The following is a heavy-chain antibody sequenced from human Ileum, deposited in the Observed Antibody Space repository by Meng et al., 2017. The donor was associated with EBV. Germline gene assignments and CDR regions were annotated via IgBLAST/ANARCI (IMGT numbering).Heavy chain of an antibody. CDR1: GYSISTTNW. V-gene: IGHV4-28*01. D-gene: IGHD1-26*01. CDR2: IYYSGTT. CDR3: ARNSESGSYIDY. J-gene: IGHJ4*02. Sequence: QVQLQEAGPGLVKPSDTLSLTCAVSGYSISTTNWWGWIRQPPGKGLEWIGHIYYSGTTYNNPSLKSRVSMSIDPSKNQFSLKLSSVIAVDTAVYYCARNSESGSYIDYWGLGTLVTVSS.